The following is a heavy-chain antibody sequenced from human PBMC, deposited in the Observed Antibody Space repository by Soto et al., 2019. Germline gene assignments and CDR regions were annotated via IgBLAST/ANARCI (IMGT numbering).Heavy chain of an antibody. CDR1: GGSISSYY. D-gene: IGHD2-2*01. V-gene: IGHV4-59*01. CDR2: IYYTGST. Sequence: SETLSLTCTVSGGSISSYYWNWIRQSPGKGLEWIGYIYYTGSTNYNPSLKSRVTISVDTSNNQFSLRLSSVTAADTAVYYCARAFGSTMPSLYWGQGTLVTVPS. CDR3: ARAFGSTMPSLY. J-gene: IGHJ4*02.